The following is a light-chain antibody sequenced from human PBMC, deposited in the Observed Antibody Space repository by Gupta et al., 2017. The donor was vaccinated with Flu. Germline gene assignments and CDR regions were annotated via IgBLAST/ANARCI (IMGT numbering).Light chain of an antibody. CDR1: QSISSY. CDR3: QQRYSTLVI. J-gene: IGKJ2*01. V-gene: IGKV1-39*01. CDR2: AAS. Sequence: DIQMTQSPSSLSASVGDRVTITCRASQSISSYLNWYQQKPGKATKLLIYAASSLQSGVPSRFSGSGSGTDFTLTISRLQPEDFATYYCQQRYSTLVIFGQGTKVEIK.